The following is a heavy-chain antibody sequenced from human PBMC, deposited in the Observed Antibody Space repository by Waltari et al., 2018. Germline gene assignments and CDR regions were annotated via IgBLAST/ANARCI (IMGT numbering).Heavy chain of an antibody. V-gene: IGHV1-69-2*01. J-gene: IGHJ3*02. CDR2: VDPEDGET. Sequence: EVQLLQSGTELKKPGTTVKISCQVSGYTFTDYYIHWVQQAPGKGPHWMGLVDPEDGETIYAEKFQGRVTITAETSTDTAYMELSSLRSGDTAVYYCATALGARSSASRAFDIWGLGTMITVSS. D-gene: IGHD3-10*01. CDR3: ATALGARSSASRAFDI. CDR1: GYTFTDYY.